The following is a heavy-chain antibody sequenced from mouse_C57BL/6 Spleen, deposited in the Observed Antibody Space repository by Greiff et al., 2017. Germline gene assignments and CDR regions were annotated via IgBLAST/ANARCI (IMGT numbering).Heavy chain of an antibody. Sequence: QVQLQQSGAELMKPGASVMLSCKATGYTFTGYWIEWVKQRPGHGLEWIGEILPGSGTTNYNEKFKGKATFTANTSSNTAYMQHRSLTTEDSAIYYCARGGYDYVNYYAMDYWGQGTSVTVSS. CDR2: ILPGSGTT. D-gene: IGHD2-4*01. CDR1: GYTFTGYW. V-gene: IGHV1-9*01. CDR3: ARGGYDYVNYYAMDY. J-gene: IGHJ4*01.